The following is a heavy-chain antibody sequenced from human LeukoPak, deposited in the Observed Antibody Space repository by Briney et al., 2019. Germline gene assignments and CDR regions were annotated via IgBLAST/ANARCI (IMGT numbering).Heavy chain of an antibody. J-gene: IGHJ4*02. V-gene: IGHV3-23*01. CDR1: GFTFSSYA. CDR2: ISGSGGNT. CDR3: AKCMAEPATCYFDY. Sequence: GGSLRLSCAASGFTFSSYAMTWVRQAPGKGLEWVSSISGSGGNTYYADSVKGRFTISRDNSKNTLYLQMNNVGAEDTALYYCAKCMAEPATCYFDYWGQGTLVTVSS. D-gene: IGHD2-15*01.